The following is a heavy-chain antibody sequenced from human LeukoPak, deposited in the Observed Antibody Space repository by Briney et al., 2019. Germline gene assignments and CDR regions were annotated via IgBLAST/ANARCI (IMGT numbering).Heavy chain of an antibody. Sequence: PGRSLRLSCAASGFTFSSYSMNWVRQAPGKGLEWVSTISTSSSYVYYEDSLKGRFTISRDNAKNSLYLQMSSLRAEDTAVYYCTRDEPIGVFDIWGQGTMVSVSS. CDR3: TRDEPIGVFDI. J-gene: IGHJ3*02. V-gene: IGHV3-21*01. CDR1: GFTFSSYS. D-gene: IGHD1-14*01. CDR2: ISTSSSYV.